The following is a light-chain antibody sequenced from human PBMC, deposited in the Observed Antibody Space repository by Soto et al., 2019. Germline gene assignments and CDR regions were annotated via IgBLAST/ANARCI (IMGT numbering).Light chain of an antibody. CDR2: GAS. Sequence: EIVWTQSPGTLSLSPGERATLSCRASQSVSSSYLAWYQQKPGQAPRPLIYGASSRPIGIPDRFSGSGSGTDFTLTISRLEPEDFAVYYCQQYGSSPWTFGQGTKVEIK. CDR1: QSVSSSY. V-gene: IGKV3-20*01. J-gene: IGKJ1*01. CDR3: QQYGSSPWT.